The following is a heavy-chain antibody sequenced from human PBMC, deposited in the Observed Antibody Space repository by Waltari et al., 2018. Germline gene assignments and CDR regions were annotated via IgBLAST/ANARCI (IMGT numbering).Heavy chain of an antibody. Sequence: EVQLVESGGGLVQPGGALRPPCAASAFHLGSYWMSWVRQAPGKGLEWVANIKKDGGEEYYVDSVRGRFTISRDNAKNSLFLQMNSLRPEDTAVYYCARDQWFAFDIWGQGTMVTVSS. CDR3: ARDQWFAFDI. J-gene: IGHJ3*02. CDR2: IKKDGGEE. CDR1: AFHLGSYW. D-gene: IGHD3-22*01. V-gene: IGHV3-7*01.